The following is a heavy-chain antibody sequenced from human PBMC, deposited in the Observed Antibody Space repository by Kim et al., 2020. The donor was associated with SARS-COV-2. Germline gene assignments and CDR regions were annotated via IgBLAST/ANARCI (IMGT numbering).Heavy chain of an antibody. Sequence: GGSLRLSCAASGFTFSDYYMSWIRQAPGKGLEWVSYISSSGSTIYYADSVKGRFTISRDNAKNSLYLQMNSLRAEDTAVYYCARYRVISVAAAGTMSVGSWFDPWGQGTLVTVSS. CDR3: ARYRVISVAAAGTMSVGSWFDP. J-gene: IGHJ5*02. D-gene: IGHD6-13*01. CDR2: ISSSGSTI. V-gene: IGHV3-11*01. CDR1: GFTFSDYY.